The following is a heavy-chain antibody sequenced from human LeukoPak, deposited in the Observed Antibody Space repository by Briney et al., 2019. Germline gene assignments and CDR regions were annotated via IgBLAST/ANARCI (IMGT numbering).Heavy chain of an antibody. CDR2: INPSGGST. V-gene: IGHV1-46*01. Sequence: ASVKVSCKASGYTFTSYYMHWVRQAPGQGLEWMGIINPSGGSTSYAQNFQGRVTVTRDTSTTTVHMELRGLRSEDTAVYYCARDQEGFDYWGQGTVVTVSS. J-gene: IGHJ4*02. CDR1: GYTFTSYY. CDR3: ARDQEGFDY.